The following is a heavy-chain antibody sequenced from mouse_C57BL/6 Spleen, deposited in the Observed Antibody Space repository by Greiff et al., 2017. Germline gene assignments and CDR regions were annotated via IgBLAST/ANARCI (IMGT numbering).Heavy chain of an antibody. CDR2: IWSGGST. CDR1: GFSLTSYG. J-gene: IGHJ4*01. CDR3: ARSYDGYYAMDY. D-gene: IGHD2-3*01. Sequence: QVQLKESGPGLVQPSQSLSITCTVSGFSLTSYGVHWVRQSPGKGLEWLGVIWSGGSTDYNAAFISRLSISKDNSKSQVFFKMNSLQADDTAICYCARSYDGYYAMDYWGQGTSVTVSS. V-gene: IGHV2-2*01.